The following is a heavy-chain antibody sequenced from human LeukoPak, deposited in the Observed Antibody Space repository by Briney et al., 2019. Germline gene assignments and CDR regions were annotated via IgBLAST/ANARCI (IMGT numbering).Heavy chain of an antibody. V-gene: IGHV3-21*01. CDR3: AELGITMIGGV. D-gene: IGHD3-10*02. CDR1: GFTFSSYS. J-gene: IGHJ6*04. CDR2: ISSSGTYI. Sequence: GGSLRLSCAASGFTFSSYSMNWVRQAPGKGLEWVSSISSSGTYIYYADSVKGRFTISRDNAKNSLYLQMNSLRAEDTAVYYCAELGITMIGGVWGKGTTVTVSS.